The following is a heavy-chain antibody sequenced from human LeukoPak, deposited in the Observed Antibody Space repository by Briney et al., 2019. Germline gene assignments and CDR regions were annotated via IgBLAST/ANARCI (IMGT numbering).Heavy chain of an antibody. CDR2: IGTAGDT. V-gene: IGHV3-13*01. D-gene: IGHD3-10*01. CDR1: GFTFSSYD. J-gene: IGHJ3*02. CDR3: ARGRRGNAFDI. Sequence: GGSLRLSCAASGFTFSSYDMHWVPQATGKGLEWVSAIGTAGDTYYPGSVKGRFTISRENAKNSLYLQMNSLRAGDTAVYYCARGRRGNAFDIWGQGTMVTVSS.